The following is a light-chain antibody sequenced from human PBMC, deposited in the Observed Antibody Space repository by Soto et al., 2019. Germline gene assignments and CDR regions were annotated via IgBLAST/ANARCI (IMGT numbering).Light chain of an antibody. CDR3: SSYTSSSTPYV. CDR2: DVS. J-gene: IGLJ1*01. Sequence: QSALTQPASVSGSPGQSITISCTGTSSDVGGYNYVSWYQQHPGKAPKLMIYDVSNRPSGVSNRLSGSKSGNTASLTISGSQEEDEAGYCCSSYTSSSTPYVFGTGTKVTVL. CDR1: SSDVGGYNY. V-gene: IGLV2-14*01.